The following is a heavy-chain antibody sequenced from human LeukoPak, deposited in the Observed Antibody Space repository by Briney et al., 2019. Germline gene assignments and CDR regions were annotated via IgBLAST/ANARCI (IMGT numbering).Heavy chain of an antibody. V-gene: IGHV7-4-1*02. CDR2: INTNTGNP. D-gene: IGHD2-15*01. CDR1: GYTFTSYA. Sequence: GASVKVSCKASGYTFTSYAMNWVRQAPGQGLEWMGWINTNTGNPTYAQGFTGRFVFSLDTSVSTAYLQISSLKAEDTAVYYCARGSYCSGGSCYDYFDYWGQGTLVTVSS. CDR3: ARGSYCSGGSCYDYFDY. J-gene: IGHJ4*02.